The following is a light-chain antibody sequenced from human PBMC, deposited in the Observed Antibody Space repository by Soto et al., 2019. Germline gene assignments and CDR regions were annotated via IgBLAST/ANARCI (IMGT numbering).Light chain of an antibody. J-gene: IGKJ4*01. CDR2: GAS. CDR1: QSVRSTF. V-gene: IGKV3-20*01. Sequence: EIVLTQSPGTPSLSPGERATLSCSASQSVRSTFLAWYQQKPGQGPRLLIYGASNRATGIPDRFSGSGSGTDFTLTISRLEPEDFAVYYCQQYGNSSPLSFGGGTKVDIK. CDR3: QQYGNSSPLS.